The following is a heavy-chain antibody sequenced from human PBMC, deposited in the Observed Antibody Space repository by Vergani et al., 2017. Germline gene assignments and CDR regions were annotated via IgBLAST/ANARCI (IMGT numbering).Heavy chain of an antibody. J-gene: IGHJ4*02. Sequence: EVQLVESGGGLVKPGGSLRLSCAASGFTFSGYSMNWVREAPGKGLEWVSSISSSSSYIYYTDSVKGRFTISRDNAKNSLYLQMNSLRAEYTAVYYCARVERTGPFDYWGQGTLVTVSS. D-gene: IGHD1-1*01. CDR1: GFTFSGYS. CDR2: ISSSSSYI. V-gene: IGHV3-21*01. CDR3: ARVERTGPFDY.